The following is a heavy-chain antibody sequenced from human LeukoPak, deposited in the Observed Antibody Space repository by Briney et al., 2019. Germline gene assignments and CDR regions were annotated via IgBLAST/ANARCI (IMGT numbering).Heavy chain of an antibody. J-gene: IGHJ4*02. D-gene: IGHD2-15*01. Sequence: ASVKVSCKASGYTFTGYYMHWVRQAPGQGLEWMGWINPNSGGTNYAQKFQGWVTMTRDTSISTAYMELSRLRSDDTAVYYCARDSYCSGGSRYSGGFDYWGQGTLVTVSS. CDR3: ARDSYCSGGSRYSGGFDY. V-gene: IGHV1-2*04. CDR1: GYTFTGYY. CDR2: INPNSGGT.